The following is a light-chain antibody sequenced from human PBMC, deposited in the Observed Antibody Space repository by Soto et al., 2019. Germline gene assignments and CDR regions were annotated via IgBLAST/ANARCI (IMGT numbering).Light chain of an antibody. Sequence: QSALTQPASVSGSPGQSITISCTGTSSDIGSYNYVSWYQQHPGKVPELMIYEVTNRPSGVSNRFSGSKSDNTASLTISGLQAEDEADYYCISYTSRGTLVFGTGTKLTVL. J-gene: IGLJ1*01. CDR1: SSDIGSYNY. CDR2: EVT. CDR3: ISYTSRGTLV. V-gene: IGLV2-14*01.